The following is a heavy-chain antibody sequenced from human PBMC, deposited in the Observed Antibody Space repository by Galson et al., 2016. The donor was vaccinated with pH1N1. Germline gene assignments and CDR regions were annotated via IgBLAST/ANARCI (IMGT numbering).Heavy chain of an antibody. J-gene: IGHJ3*01. D-gene: IGHD4-23*01. CDR3: AIPGNYDGDRQRAFDL. V-gene: IGHV3-23*01. CDR2: ISGTGDTT. Sequence: SLRLSCAASGFTFTNYAMNWVRQAPGKGLEWVSTISGTGDTTYYADSVKGRFTISRQNSKSTLYLQMNSLRAEATAVYYCAIPGNYDGDRQRAFDLWGQGTMVTVSP. CDR1: GFTFTNYA.